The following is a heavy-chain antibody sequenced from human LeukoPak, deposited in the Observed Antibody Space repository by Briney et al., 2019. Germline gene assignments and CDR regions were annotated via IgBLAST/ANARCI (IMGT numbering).Heavy chain of an antibody. CDR3: ARDLTSVPTR. D-gene: IGHD4-17*01. J-gene: IGHJ4*02. V-gene: IGHV3-48*02. Sequence: GGSLRLSCAGSGFTFSSDSMNWVRQAPGKGLEWVSYISSSGNTKHYVDPVKGRFTISRDNAKNSVYLQMNSLRNEDTAVYYCARDLTSVPTRWGQGTLVTVSS. CDR1: GFTFSSDS. CDR2: ISSSGNTK.